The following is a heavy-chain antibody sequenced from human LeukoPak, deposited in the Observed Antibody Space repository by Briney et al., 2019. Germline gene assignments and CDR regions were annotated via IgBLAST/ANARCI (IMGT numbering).Heavy chain of an antibody. CDR1: GFSFISYG. V-gene: IGHV3-30*18. Sequence: GGSLRLSCAASGFSFISYGMHWVRQAPGKGQERVGLISDDGRSKDYADLVKGRFTISRDNSKATLYLQMNSLRDEDTAVYYCAKRPSDYGDYVSYFDYWGQGTLVTVSS. D-gene: IGHD4-17*01. J-gene: IGHJ4*02. CDR3: AKRPSDYGDYVSYFDY. CDR2: ISDDGRSK.